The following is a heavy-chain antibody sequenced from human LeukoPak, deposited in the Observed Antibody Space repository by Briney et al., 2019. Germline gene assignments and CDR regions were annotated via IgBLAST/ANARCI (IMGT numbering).Heavy chain of an antibody. CDR3: ASGRRDGYNSDY. D-gene: IGHD5-24*01. Sequence: PSETLSLTCTVSGGSISSGGYYWSWIRQPPGKGLEWIGYIYYSGSTNYNPSLKSRVTISVDTSKNQFSLKLSSVTAADTAVYYCASGRRDGYNSDYWGQGTLVTVSS. J-gene: IGHJ4*02. CDR1: GGSISSGGYY. V-gene: IGHV4-61*08. CDR2: IYYSGST.